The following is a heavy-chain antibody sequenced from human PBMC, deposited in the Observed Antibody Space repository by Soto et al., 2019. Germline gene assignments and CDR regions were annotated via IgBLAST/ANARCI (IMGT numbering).Heavy chain of an antibody. CDR2: ISYDGSNK. J-gene: IGHJ3*02. V-gene: IGHV3-30*18. CDR1: GFTFSSYG. CDR3: AKEVGDI. Sequence: GGSLRLSCAASGFTFSSYGMHWVRQAPGKGLEWVAVISYDGSNKYYADSVKGRFTISRDNSKNTLYLQMNSLRAEDTAVYYCAKEVGDIWGQGTMVTVSS.